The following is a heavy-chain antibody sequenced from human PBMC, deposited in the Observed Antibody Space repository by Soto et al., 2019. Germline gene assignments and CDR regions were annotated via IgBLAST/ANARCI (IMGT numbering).Heavy chain of an antibody. D-gene: IGHD3-10*01. CDR2: IHNSGAT. Sequence: KSSETLSLTCTISGGSIISGGYYWIWIRQHPTEGLEWIGYIHNSGATYYNPSLNSRVSISVDTSKTQFSLNVYSVTAADTAVYYCAREGAGSYWFDPWGQGVLVTVSS. CDR3: AREGAGSYWFDP. V-gene: IGHV4-31*03. CDR1: GGSIISGGYY. J-gene: IGHJ5*02.